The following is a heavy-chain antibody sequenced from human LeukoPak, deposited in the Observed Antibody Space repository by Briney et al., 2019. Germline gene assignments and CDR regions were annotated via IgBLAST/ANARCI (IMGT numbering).Heavy chain of an antibody. CDR2: LRHSGNT. CDR1: GGSISSYY. D-gene: IGHD1-14*01. J-gene: IGHJ4*02. CDR3: ARESSTTQTNLFDY. Sequence: SETLSLTCTVSGGSISSYYWSWIRQPPGKGLEWIGYLRHSGNTNHNSSLKGRVTFSLDTSKNQFSLILRSVTAADTAIYFCARESSTTQTNLFDYWGQGTLVTVSS. V-gene: IGHV4-59*01.